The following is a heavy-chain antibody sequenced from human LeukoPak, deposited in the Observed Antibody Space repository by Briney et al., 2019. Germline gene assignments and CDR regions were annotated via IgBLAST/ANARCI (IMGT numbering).Heavy chain of an antibody. J-gene: IGHJ4*02. D-gene: IGHD3-9*01. V-gene: IGHV4-59*01. Sequence: SETLSLTCTVSGGSISSYYWSWIRQPPGKGLEWIGYIYYSGSTNYNPSLKSRVTISVDTSKNQFSLKLSSVTAEDTAVYYCARGVGILTGYSFDYWGQGTLVTVSS. CDR1: GGSISSYY. CDR3: ARGVGILTGYSFDY. CDR2: IYYSGST.